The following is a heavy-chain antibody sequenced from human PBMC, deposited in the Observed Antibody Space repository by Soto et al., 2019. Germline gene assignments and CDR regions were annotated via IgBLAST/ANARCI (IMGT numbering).Heavy chain of an antibody. D-gene: IGHD6-13*01. V-gene: IGHV4-4*02. J-gene: IGHJ6*01. CDR1: GGSISSSNW. CDR2: IYHSGST. CDR3: ARVSIAAAGTAFYYGMEV. Sequence: SETLSLTCAVSGGSISSSNWWSWVRQPPGKGLEWIGEIYHSGSTNYNPSLKSRVTISVDKSKNQFSLELSSVTAADTAVYYCARVSIAAAGTAFYYGMEVWGQGTTVTVS.